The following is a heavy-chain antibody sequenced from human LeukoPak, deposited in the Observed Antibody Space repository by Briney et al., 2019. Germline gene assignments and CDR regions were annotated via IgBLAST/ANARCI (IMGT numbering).Heavy chain of an antibody. CDR1: GGSFSGYY. CDR3: ARDLIAAAGTNWFDP. D-gene: IGHD6-13*01. Sequence: SETLSLTCAVYGGSFSGYYWSWIRQPAGKGLEWIGRIYTSGNTNYNPSLKSRVTMSVDTSKNQFSLKLSSVTAADTAVYYCARDLIAAAGTNWFDPWGQGTLVTVSS. CDR2: IYTSGNT. V-gene: IGHV4-4*07. J-gene: IGHJ5*02.